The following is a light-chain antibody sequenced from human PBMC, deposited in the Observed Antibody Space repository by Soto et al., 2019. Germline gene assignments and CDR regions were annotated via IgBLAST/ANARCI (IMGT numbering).Light chain of an antibody. CDR3: QQGSNWPPT. CDR1: QSVIRN. Sequence: ETVLTQSPATLSLSPGGRDTLSCRASQSVIRNLAWYQQKSGQAPRLLIYDVSNRATGIPARFSGSGSLTDFTLTISSLEPEDSAVYYCQQGSNWPPTFGQGTKVEIK. CDR2: DVS. V-gene: IGKV3-11*01. J-gene: IGKJ1*01.